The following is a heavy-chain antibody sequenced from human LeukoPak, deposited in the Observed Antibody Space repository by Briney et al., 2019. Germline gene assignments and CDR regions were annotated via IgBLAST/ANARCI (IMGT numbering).Heavy chain of an antibody. Sequence: GGSLRLSCAVSGFTFSDYYMNWIRQAPGKGLEWVSAISGSGGSTYYADSVKGRFTISRDNSKNTLYLQMNSLRAEDTAVYYCAKDRVIAAAGLHFDYWGQGTLVAVSS. J-gene: IGHJ4*02. CDR1: GFTFSDYY. D-gene: IGHD6-13*01. CDR2: ISGSGGST. CDR3: AKDRVIAAAGLHFDY. V-gene: IGHV3-23*01.